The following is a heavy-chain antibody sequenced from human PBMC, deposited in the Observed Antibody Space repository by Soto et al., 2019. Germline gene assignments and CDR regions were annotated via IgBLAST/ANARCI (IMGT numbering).Heavy chain of an antibody. V-gene: IGHV1-69*13. D-gene: IGHD5-18*01. J-gene: IGHJ4*02. CDR2: IIPIFGTA. Sequence: SVKVSCKASGGTFSSYAISWVRQAPGQGLEWMGGIIPIFGTANYAQKFQGRVTITADESTSTAYMELSSLRSEDTAVYYCASGYISRPKYQVEDQFDARGQGSLVTGSS. CDR3: ASGYISRPKYQVEDQFDA. CDR1: GGTFSSYA.